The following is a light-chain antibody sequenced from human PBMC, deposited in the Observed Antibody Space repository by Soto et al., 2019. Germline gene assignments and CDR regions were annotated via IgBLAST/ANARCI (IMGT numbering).Light chain of an antibody. CDR2: DVS. CDR1: SSDFGAYNY. V-gene: IGLV2-11*01. CDR3: CSYVASNTFK. Sequence: QLVLTQPRSVSGSPGQSVTISCTETSSDFGAYNYVSWYQQHPGKAPKLIIFDVSDRPSGVPDRFSGSKSGNAASLTISGLQAEDEADYYCCSYVASNTFKFGGGTKLTVL. J-gene: IGLJ2*01.